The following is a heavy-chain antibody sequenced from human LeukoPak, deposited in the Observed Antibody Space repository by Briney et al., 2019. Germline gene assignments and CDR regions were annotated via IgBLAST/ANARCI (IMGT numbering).Heavy chain of an antibody. Sequence: GGSLRLSCAASGFTFGDYAMHWVRQAPGKGLEWVSGISWNSGSIGYADSVKGRFTISRDNAKNSLYLQMNSLRAEDTALYYCAKGPDSSSWRFYFDYWGQGTLVTVSS. CDR2: ISWNSGSI. CDR1: GFTFGDYA. J-gene: IGHJ4*02. CDR3: AKGPDSSSWRFYFDY. D-gene: IGHD6-13*01. V-gene: IGHV3-9*01.